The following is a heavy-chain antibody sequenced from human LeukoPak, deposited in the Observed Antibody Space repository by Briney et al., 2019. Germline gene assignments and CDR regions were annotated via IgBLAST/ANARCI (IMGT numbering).Heavy chain of an antibody. Sequence: SETLSLTCAVSGGSISSGGYSWSWIRQPPGKGLEWIVYIYHSGSTYYNPSLKSRVTISVDRSKNQFSLKLSSVTAADTAVYYCARACSGGSCYSCLDYWGQGTLVTVSS. CDR3: ARACSGGSCYSCLDY. D-gene: IGHD2-15*01. J-gene: IGHJ4*02. CDR2: IYHSGST. V-gene: IGHV4-30-2*01. CDR1: GGSISSGGYS.